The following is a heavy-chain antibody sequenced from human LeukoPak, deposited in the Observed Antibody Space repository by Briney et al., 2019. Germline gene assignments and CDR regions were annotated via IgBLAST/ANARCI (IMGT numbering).Heavy chain of an antibody. CDR1: GFTFSSYA. Sequence: GGSLRLSCAASGFTFSSYAMNWVRQAPGRGLEWVSGLSGNGGNKYYADSVKGRFTISRDNAKNSLYLQMNSLRAEDTAVYYCARDPYGDYEYFDLWGRGTLVTVSS. V-gene: IGHV3-21*01. D-gene: IGHD4-17*01. CDR3: ARDPYGDYEYFDL. J-gene: IGHJ2*01. CDR2: LSGNGGNK.